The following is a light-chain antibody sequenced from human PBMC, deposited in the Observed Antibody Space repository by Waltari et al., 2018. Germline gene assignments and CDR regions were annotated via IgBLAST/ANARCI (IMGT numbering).Light chain of an antibody. V-gene: IGLV2-14*03. CDR1: GSDIGSYKY. Sequence: QSALTQPASVSGSPGQSIDISCSGTGSDIGSYKYVSWYQQHPGKAPKLIIYDVINRSSGVSNRFSAIKSGTTAYLTISGLQAEDEADYFCSSYASGGSWVFGGGTKVTVL. CDR3: SSYASGGSWV. CDR2: DVI. J-gene: IGLJ3*02.